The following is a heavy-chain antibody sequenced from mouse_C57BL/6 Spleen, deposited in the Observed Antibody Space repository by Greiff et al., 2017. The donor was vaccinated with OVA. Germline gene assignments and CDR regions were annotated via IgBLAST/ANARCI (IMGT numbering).Heavy chain of an antibody. V-gene: IGHV1-82*01. Sequence: VQLVESGPELVKPGASVKISCKASGYAFSSSWMNWVKQRPGKGLEWIGRIYPGDGDTNYNGKFKGKATLTADKSSSTAYMQLSSLTSEDSAVYFCARGDSSGYAMDYWGQGTSVTVSS. CDR3: ARGDSSGYAMDY. D-gene: IGHD3-2*02. J-gene: IGHJ4*01. CDR2: IYPGDGDT. CDR1: GYAFSSSW.